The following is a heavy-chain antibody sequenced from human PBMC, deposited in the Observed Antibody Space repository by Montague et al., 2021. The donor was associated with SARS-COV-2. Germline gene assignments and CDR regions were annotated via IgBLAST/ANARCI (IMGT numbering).Heavy chain of an antibody. D-gene: IGHD2-2*01. J-gene: IGHJ4*02. V-gene: IGHV6-1*01. Sequence: CAISGDSVSSNIATWKWIRQSPSRGLEWLGRTYYRFKWYNDYAESVKSRITIDPDTSKRQFSLHLNSVTPEDTAVYYCARIPVGSKYYFDFWGQGTLVTVSS. CDR2: TYYRFKWYN. CDR3: ARIPVGSKYYFDF. CDR1: GDSVSSNIAT.